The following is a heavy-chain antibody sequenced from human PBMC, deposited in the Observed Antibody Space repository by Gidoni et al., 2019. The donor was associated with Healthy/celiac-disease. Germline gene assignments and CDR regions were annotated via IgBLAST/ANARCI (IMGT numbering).Heavy chain of an antibody. CDR3: AKATGYYDSSGYYGGALDY. V-gene: IGHV3-9*01. CDR1: GFTFDGYA. D-gene: IGHD3-22*01. CDR2: ISWNSGSI. Sequence: EVQLVESGGGLVQPGRSLSLSCEASGFTFDGYAMRWVRQAPGKGLEWVAGISWNSGSIGYADSVKGRFTISRDNAKNSLYLQMNSLRAEDTALYYCAKATGYYDSSGYYGGALDYWGQGTLVTVSS. J-gene: IGHJ4*02.